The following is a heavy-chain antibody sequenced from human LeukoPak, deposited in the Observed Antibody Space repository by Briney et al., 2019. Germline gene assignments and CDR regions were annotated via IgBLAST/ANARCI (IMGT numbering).Heavy chain of an antibody. Sequence: GGSLRLSCTASAFSVSNYWMHWVRQAPGKGLIWVSRINSDGRNTGYADSVKGRFTISRDNSKNTVDLQMNSLRAEDTAVYYCARLGSRWSLDYWGQGTLVTVSS. CDR1: AFSVSNYW. CDR2: INSDGRNT. CDR3: ARLGSRWSLDY. V-gene: IGHV3-74*01. D-gene: IGHD6-19*01. J-gene: IGHJ4*02.